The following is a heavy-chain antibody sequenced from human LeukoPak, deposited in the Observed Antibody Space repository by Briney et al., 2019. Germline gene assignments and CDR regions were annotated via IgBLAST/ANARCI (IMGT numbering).Heavy chain of an antibody. V-gene: IGHV1-2*02. J-gene: IGHJ6*02. Sequence: ASVKVSCKASGYTFTGYYMHWVRQAPGQGLEWMGWINPNSGGTNYAQKFQGRVTMTRDTSISTAYMELSRLRSDDTAVYYCAIYSGSYYYYGMDVWGQGTTVTVSS. CDR2: INPNSGGT. CDR1: GYTFTGYY. D-gene: IGHD1-26*01. CDR3: AIYSGSYYYYGMDV.